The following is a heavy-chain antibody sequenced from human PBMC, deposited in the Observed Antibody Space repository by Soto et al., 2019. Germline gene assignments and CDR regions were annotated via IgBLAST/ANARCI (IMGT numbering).Heavy chain of an antibody. V-gene: IGHV1-2*02. J-gene: IGHJ4*02. CDR2: INPNSGGT. CDR1: GYTFTGYD. CDR3: ARDTQRSFDC. Sequence: QVQLVQSGAEVKKPGASVKVSCKASGYTFTGYDMHWVRQAPGQGLEWMGWINPNSGGTNYAQKFQGRDTMTRDTSSRTASVELSRLRSDDTAVYYCARDTQRSFDCWGQGTLVTVSS.